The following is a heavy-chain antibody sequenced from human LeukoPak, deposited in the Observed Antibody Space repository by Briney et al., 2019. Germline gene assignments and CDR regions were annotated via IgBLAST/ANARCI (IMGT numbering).Heavy chain of an antibody. CDR3: ARAKGQWLVYDY. J-gene: IGHJ4*02. D-gene: IGHD6-19*01. CDR2: IYYSGST. CDR1: GGSLSSYY. Sequence: PSETLSLTCTVSGGSLSSYYWSWIRQPPGKGLEWIGYIYYSGSTNYNPSLKSRVTISVDTSKNQFSLKLSSVTAADTAVYYCARAKGQWLVYDYWGQGTLVTVSS. V-gene: IGHV4-59*01.